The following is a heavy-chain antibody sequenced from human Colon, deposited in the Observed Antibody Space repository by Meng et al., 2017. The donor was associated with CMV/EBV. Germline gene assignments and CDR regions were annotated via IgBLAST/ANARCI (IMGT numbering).Heavy chain of an antibody. D-gene: IGHD3-3*01. CDR3: ARSDYDFWSGYLGYFDY. J-gene: IGHJ4*02. V-gene: IGHV3-7*01. Sequence: GESLKISCAASGFTFSSYWMSWVRQAPGKGLEWVANIKQDGSEKYYVDSVKGRFTISRDNAKNSLYLQMNSLRAEDTAVYYCARSDYDFWSGYLGYFDYWGQGTLVTVSS. CDR1: GFTFSSYW. CDR2: IKQDGSEK.